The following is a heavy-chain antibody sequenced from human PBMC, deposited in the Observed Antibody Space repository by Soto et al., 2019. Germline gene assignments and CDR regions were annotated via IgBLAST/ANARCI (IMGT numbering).Heavy chain of an antibody. CDR2: IYYSGST. J-gene: IGHJ6*02. V-gene: IGHV4-30-4*01. CDR3: ARGRYDTILHYYYYYGMDV. CDR1: GDSIRSGNHY. Sequence: KASETLSLTCTVSGDSIRSGNHYWSWIRQPPGKGLEWIGYIYYSGSTYYSPSLKSRVTISVDTSKNQFSLKLNSVTAADTAVYYCARGRYDTILHYYYYYGMDVWGQGTTVTVSS. D-gene: IGHD3-22*01.